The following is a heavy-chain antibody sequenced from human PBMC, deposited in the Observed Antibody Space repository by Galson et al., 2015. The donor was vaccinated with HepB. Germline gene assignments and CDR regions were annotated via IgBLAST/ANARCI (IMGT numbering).Heavy chain of an antibody. Sequence: SLRLSCAASGFTLSSYAMNWVRQAPGEGLEWVAVIWYDGSDKYYADSVKGRFTISRDNSKNTLYLQMDSLRVEDTGVYYCARDRHSYSFWSDYTKIYYYYHGMDVWGQGTTVTVSS. CDR2: IWYDGSDK. J-gene: IGHJ6*02. CDR3: ARDRHSYSFWSDYTKIYYYYHGMDV. CDR1: GFTLSSYA. V-gene: IGHV3-33*01. D-gene: IGHD3-3*01.